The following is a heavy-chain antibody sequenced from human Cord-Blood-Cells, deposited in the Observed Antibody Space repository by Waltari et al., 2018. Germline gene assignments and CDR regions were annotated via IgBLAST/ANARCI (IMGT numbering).Heavy chain of an antibody. CDR3: ARRNSAAAGTTFDI. CDR2: IIPIFGTA. J-gene: IGHJ3*02. D-gene: IGHD6-13*01. Sequence: SSVKVSCKASGGTFSSYAISWVRQAPGQGLEWMGGIIPIFGTANYAQKFQGRVTIIADESTSTAYMELSSLRSEDTAVYYCARRNSAAAGTTFDIWGQGTMVTVSS. V-gene: IGHV1-69*01. CDR1: GGTFSSYA.